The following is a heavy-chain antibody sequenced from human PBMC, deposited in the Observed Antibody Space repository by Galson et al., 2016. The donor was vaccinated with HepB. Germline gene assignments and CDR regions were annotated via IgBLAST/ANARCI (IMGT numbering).Heavy chain of an antibody. D-gene: IGHD6-19*01. CDR2: ISGSGDLK. CDR1: GFTFSSYA. CDR3: AKIWGKSSGWYGSSYYQYGMDV. Sequence: SLRLSCAASGFTFSSYAMSWVRQAPGKGLEWVSGISGSGDLKYYADSVKDRFTISRDNPKNTLYLQMKSLRVDDTAVYYCAKIWGKSSGWYGSSYYQYGMDVWGQGTTVSVSS. V-gene: IGHV3-23*01. J-gene: IGHJ6*02.